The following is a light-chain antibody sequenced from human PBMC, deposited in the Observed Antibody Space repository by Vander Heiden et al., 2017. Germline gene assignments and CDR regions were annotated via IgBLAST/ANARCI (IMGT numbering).Light chain of an antibody. CDR1: QSVSSSY. V-gene: IGKV3-20*01. J-gene: IGKJ1*01. Sequence: IVLTQSPGTPSLSPGERATLSCRASQSVSSSYLAWYQQKPGQAPRLLIYGASSRATGIPDRFSGSGSGTDFTLTISRLEPEDFAVYYCQQYGSSPWTFGPGTKVEIK. CDR3: QQYGSSPWT. CDR2: GAS.